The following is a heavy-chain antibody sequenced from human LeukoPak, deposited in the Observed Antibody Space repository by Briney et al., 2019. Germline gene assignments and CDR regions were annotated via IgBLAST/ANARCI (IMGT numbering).Heavy chain of an antibody. CDR2: IIPIFGTA. J-gene: IGHJ4*02. V-gene: IGHV1-69*13. CDR1: GGTFSSYA. D-gene: IGHD3-22*01. Sequence: ASVKDSCKASGGTFSSYALSWVRQAPGQGLEWMGGIIPIFGTANYAQKFQGRVTITADESTSTAYMELSSLRSEDTAVYYCARDQDHHYYDSSGYYPFFDYWGQGTLVTVSS. CDR3: ARDQDHHYYDSSGYYPFFDY.